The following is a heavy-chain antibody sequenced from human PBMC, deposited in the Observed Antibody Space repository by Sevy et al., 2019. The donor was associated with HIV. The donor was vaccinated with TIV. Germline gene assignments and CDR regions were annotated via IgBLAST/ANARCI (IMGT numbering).Heavy chain of an antibody. Sequence: ASVKVSCKTSGGTLRSHAVSWLRQAPGQGLEWMGRLNPVYGTPEYVQRFQGRLTITADESTATSYMELHSLRSDDTAVYFCASRKLGSGFSHWGQGTLVTVSS. CDR2: LNPVYGTP. J-gene: IGHJ4*02. V-gene: IGHV1-69*13. D-gene: IGHD3-3*01. CDR3: ASRKLGSGFSH. CDR1: GGTLRSHA.